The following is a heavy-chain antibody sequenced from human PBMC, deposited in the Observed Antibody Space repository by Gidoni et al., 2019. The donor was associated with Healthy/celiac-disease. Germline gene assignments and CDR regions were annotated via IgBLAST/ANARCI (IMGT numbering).Heavy chain of an antibody. V-gene: IGHV1-2*02. CDR3: ARGGGRLRYFELYGMDV. D-gene: IGHD3-9*01. CDR2: HNPNRGGT. Sequence: QVQLVQSGAEVKKPGASVKFSCMASGYTFTGYYMHWVRQAPGQGLEWMGWHNPNRGGTTYAQKFQGRVPMTRDPSISTASMGLGRLRSDDTAVDYCARGGGRLRYFELYGMDVWGQGTTVTVSS. CDR1: GYTFTGYY. J-gene: IGHJ6*02.